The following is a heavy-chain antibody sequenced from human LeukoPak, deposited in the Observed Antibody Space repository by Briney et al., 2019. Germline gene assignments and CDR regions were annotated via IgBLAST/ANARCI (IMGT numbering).Heavy chain of an antibody. CDR2: IYNSGST. Sequence: SETLSLTCTVSGGSISSYYWSWFRQPPGKGLEWIGYIYNSGSTNYNPSLKSRVTISVDTSKNQFSLKLSSVTAADTAVYYCARRRRGYSGYEDAFDIWGQGTMVTVSS. D-gene: IGHD5-12*01. CDR1: GGSISSYY. V-gene: IGHV4-59*08. J-gene: IGHJ3*02. CDR3: ARRRRGYSGYEDAFDI.